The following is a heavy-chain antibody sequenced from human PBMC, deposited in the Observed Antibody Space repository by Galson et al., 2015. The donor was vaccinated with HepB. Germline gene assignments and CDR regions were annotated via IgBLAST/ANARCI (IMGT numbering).Heavy chain of an antibody. CDR2: ISYDGRIE. D-gene: IGHD3-10*01. Sequence: SLRLSCAASGFNFGDYGMHWVRQAPGKGLQWVASISYDGRIEKFADSVKGRFTISKDNSKSTLYLQMNRLTTEDTAVYFCAKVPVVRAVIMTHWFDSWGQGSLVAVSS. J-gene: IGHJ5*01. CDR3: AKVPVVRAVIMTHWFDS. CDR1: GFNFGDYG. V-gene: IGHV3-30*18.